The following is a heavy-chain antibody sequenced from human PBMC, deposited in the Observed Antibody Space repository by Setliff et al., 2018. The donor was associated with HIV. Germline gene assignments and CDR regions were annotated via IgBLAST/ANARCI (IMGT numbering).Heavy chain of an antibody. V-gene: IGHV3-33*06. J-gene: IGHJ6*02. CDR3: AKITESHSGLSGGMDV. CDR1: GLTFRIYG. Sequence: SGGSLRLSCAASGLTFRIYGMHWVRQAPGKGLEWVAVIWHDGSNEHYADSVKGRFTISRDNSKNTLFLQMNSLRVEDTAIYYCAKITESHSGLSGGMDVWGRGTTVTVSS. D-gene: IGHD5-12*01. CDR2: IWHDGSNE.